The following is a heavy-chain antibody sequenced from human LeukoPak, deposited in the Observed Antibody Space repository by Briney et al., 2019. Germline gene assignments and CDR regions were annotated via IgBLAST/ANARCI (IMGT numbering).Heavy chain of an antibody. D-gene: IGHD6-6*01. CDR2: ISSSGSTI. CDR1: GFTFSSYE. Sequence: GGSLRLSCVASGFTFSSYEMNWVRQAPGKGLEWVSYISSSGSTIYYADFVKGRFTISRDNAKNSLYLQMNSLRVEDTAVYYCARALGSIADFWGQGTLVTVSS. V-gene: IGHV3-48*03. J-gene: IGHJ4*02. CDR3: ARALGSIADF.